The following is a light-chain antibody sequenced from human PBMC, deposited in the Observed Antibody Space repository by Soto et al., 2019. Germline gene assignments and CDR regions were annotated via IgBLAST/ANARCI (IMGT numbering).Light chain of an antibody. J-gene: IGLJ1*01. CDR1: NSNIGNNY. CDR2: DNN. Sequence: QSVLTQPPSASGAPGQRVTISCSGSNSNIGNNYVSWYQQLPGTAPKLLIYDNNKRPSGIPDRFSGSKSGTSATLDITGLQTGDEDDYYCGTRDSSRIGYVFGTGTKVTVL. V-gene: IGLV1-51*01. CDR3: GTRDSSRIGYV.